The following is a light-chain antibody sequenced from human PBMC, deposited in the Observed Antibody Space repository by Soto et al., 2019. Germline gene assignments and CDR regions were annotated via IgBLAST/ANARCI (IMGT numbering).Light chain of an antibody. CDR2: DAS. Sequence: ETMITPSPDTLSVSLGARATLSCRASQSLRSSLAWYQQKPGQAPRLLIYDASTRATGIPARFSGSGSGTDFTLTISGLQSEDFAVYYCQQYNNWPQTFGQGTKVDIK. J-gene: IGKJ1*01. CDR1: QSLRSS. V-gene: IGKV3-15*01. CDR3: QQYNNWPQT.